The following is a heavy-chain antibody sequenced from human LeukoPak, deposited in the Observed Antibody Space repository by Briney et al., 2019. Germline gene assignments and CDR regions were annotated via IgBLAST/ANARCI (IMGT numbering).Heavy chain of an antibody. D-gene: IGHD1-26*01. CDR1: GGSISSGGYY. J-gene: IGHJ4*02. CDR2: IYHSGST. V-gene: IGHV4-30-2*01. Sequence: SETLSLTCIVSGGSISSGGYYWSWIRQPPGKGLEWIGYIYHSGSTYYNPSLKSRVTISVDRSKNQFSLKLSSVTAADTAVYYCARAFQNRVGAPPPLDYWGQGTLVTVSS. CDR3: ARAFQNRVGAPPPLDY.